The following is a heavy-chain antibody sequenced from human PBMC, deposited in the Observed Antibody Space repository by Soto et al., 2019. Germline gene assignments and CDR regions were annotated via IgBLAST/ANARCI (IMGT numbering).Heavy chain of an antibody. J-gene: IGHJ6*02. CDR3: ARARGSRPMYYYYGMDV. CDR2: INNSGST. Sequence: SETLSLTCTVPGGSISSGDYYWSWIRHHPGKGLEWIGYINNSGSTYNNPSLQSRVTISVDTSKNQFSLKLSSVTAADTAVYYCARARGSRPMYYYYGMDVWGQGTTVTVSS. V-gene: IGHV4-31*03. CDR1: GGSISSGDYY. D-gene: IGHD1-26*01.